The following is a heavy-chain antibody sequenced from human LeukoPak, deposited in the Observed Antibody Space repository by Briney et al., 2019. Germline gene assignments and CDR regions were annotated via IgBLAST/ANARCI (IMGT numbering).Heavy chain of an antibody. Sequence: GGCLRLSCAASGFSFSTNSMNWVRQAPGKGVGWVASISSSGSYIYYPDSVKGRFTVSRDSPKNSVYLQMDSLRADDTPVFYCTGYFARTISCYTEWGRGTRAIVTA. CDR1: GFSFSTNS. V-gene: IGHV3-21*01. D-gene: IGHD2-2*02. J-gene: IGHJ4*02. CDR3: TGYFARTISCYTE. CDR2: ISSSGSYI.